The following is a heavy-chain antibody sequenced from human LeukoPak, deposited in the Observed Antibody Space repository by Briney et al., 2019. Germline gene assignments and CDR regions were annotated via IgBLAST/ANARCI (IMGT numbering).Heavy chain of an antibody. V-gene: IGHV3-30-3*01. J-gene: IGHJ6*02. CDR3: ARAMAYHYYGMDV. CDR1: GFTFSSYA. Sequence: GGSLRLSCAASGFTFSSYAMHWVRQAPGKGLEWVAVISYDGSNKYYADSVKGRFTISRDNSKNTLYLQMNSLRAEDTAVYYCARAMAYHYYGMDVWGQGTTVTVSS. D-gene: IGHD3-10*01. CDR2: ISYDGSNK.